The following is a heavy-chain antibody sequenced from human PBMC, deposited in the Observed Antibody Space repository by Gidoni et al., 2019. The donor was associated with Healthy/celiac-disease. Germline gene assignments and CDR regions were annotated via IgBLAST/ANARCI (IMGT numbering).Heavy chain of an antibody. CDR1: GLPFSSYS. V-gene: IGHV3-23*01. J-gene: IGHJ4*02. CDR2: ISGSGGST. CDR3: ANGRSSGYKTFDY. Sequence: EVQLLESGGGLVQHGGSLRLSCAASGLPFSSYSMSWVRQAPGQGLGWVSAISGSGGSTYYADSVKGRFTISRDNSKNTLYLQMNSLRAEDTAVYYCANGRSSGYKTFDYWGQGTLVTVSS. D-gene: IGHD3-22*01.